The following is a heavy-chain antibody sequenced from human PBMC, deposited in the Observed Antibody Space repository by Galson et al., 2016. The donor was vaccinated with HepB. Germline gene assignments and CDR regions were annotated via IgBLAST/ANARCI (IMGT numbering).Heavy chain of an antibody. D-gene: IGHD3-10*01. CDR2: TFYRSTWEN. J-gene: IGHJ6*02. Sequence: CAISGDSVYNNGAAWVWIRQSPSRGLEWLGRTFYRSTWENHYTGSVRNRITISPDTSRNQFSLHLYSVTPEDTAVYYCARAVMLGRGMDVWGQGTTVTVSS. CDR3: ARAVMLGRGMDV. V-gene: IGHV6-1*01. CDR1: GDSVYNNGAA.